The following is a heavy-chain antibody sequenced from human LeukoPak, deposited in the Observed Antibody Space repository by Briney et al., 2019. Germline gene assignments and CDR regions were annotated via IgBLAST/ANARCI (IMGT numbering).Heavy chain of an antibody. Sequence: PSETLSLTCTVSGGSISSSSYYWGWIRQPPGKGLEWIGSIYYSGSTYYNPSLKSRVTISVDTSKNQFSLKLSSVTAADTAVYYCARGSGRYYYDSSGYYVPYYYYYMDVWGKGTTVTISS. V-gene: IGHV4-39*07. CDR3: ARGSGRYYYDSSGYYVPYYYYYMDV. D-gene: IGHD3-22*01. CDR1: GGSISSSSYY. CDR2: IYYSGST. J-gene: IGHJ6*03.